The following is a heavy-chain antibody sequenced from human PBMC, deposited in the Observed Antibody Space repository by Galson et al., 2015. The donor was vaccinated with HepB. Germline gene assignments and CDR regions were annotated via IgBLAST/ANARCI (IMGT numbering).Heavy chain of an antibody. CDR1: GYTFTSYD. Sequence: SVKVSCKASGYTFTSYDINWVRQATGQGLEWMGWMNPNSGNTGYAQKFQGRVTMTRNTSISTAYMELSSLRSEDTAVYYCARGYIGDFWSGYYTDYYYYMDVWGKGTTVTVSS. D-gene: IGHD3-3*01. J-gene: IGHJ6*03. CDR2: MNPNSGNT. V-gene: IGHV1-8*01. CDR3: ARGYIGDFWSGYYTDYYYYMDV.